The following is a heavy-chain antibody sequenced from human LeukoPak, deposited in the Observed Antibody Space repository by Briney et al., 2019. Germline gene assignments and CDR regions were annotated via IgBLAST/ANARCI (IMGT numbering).Heavy chain of an antibody. J-gene: IGHJ6*02. CDR3: ARDPGYYYYGMDV. V-gene: IGHV3-74*01. CDR1: GFNLRTYW. CDR2: INGEGSRI. Sequence: GGSLRLSCAVTGFNLRTYWIHWVRHSPGRGLEWVARINGEGSRISYADSVRGRFTISRDNAKNTAHLQMNSLRAEDTALYYCARDPGYYYYGMDVWGQGTTVVVSS.